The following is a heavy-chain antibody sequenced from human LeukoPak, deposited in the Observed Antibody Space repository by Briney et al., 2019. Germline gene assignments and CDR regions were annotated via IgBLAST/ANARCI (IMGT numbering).Heavy chain of an antibody. Sequence: PGGSLRLSCAASGFTFNSYNMNWVRQAPGKGLEWVSYISSDSSTIFYADSVKGRFTISRDNVKNSLFLQMNSLRADDTALYYCARSVPDYTRFDYWGQGALVTVSS. CDR3: ARSVPDYTRFDY. D-gene: IGHD4-11*01. J-gene: IGHJ4*02. CDR2: ISSDSSTI. V-gene: IGHV3-48*01. CDR1: GFTFNSYN.